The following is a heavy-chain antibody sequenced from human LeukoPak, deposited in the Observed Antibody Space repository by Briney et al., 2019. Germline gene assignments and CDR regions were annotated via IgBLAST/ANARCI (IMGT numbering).Heavy chain of an antibody. D-gene: IGHD6-13*01. CDR3: ARGRSIAAAGTNHYYGMDV. V-gene: IGHV4-59*08. CDR2: IYYSGST. Sequence: SETLSLTCTVSGGSISSYYWSWIRQPPGKGLEWIGYIYYSGSTNYNPSLKSRVTISVDTSKNQFSLKLISVTAADTAVYYCARGRSIAAAGTNHYYGMDVWGQGTTVTVSS. J-gene: IGHJ6*02. CDR1: GGSISSYY.